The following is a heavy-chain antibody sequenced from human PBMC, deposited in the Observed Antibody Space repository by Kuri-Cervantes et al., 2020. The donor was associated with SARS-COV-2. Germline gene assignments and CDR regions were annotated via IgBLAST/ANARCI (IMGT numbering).Heavy chain of an antibody. D-gene: IGHD2-2*01. CDR3: ARAGYYCSSTSCPSLPDY. V-gene: IGHV1-8*03. CDR1: GYTFTSYD. J-gene: IGHJ4*02. CDR2: MNPNSGNT. Sequence: ASVKVSCKASGYTFTSYDINWVRQATGQGLERMGWMNPNSGNTGYAQKFLGRVTITRNTSRSTAYMELSSLRSEDTAVYYCARAGYYCSSTSCPSLPDYWGQGTLVTVSS.